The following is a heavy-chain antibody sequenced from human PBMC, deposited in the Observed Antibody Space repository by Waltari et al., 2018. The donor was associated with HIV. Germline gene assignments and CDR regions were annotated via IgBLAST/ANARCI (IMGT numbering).Heavy chain of an antibody. CDR1: GLTFSSYA. CDR3: ARDWGSLRDDYYYYGMDV. V-gene: IGHV3-30*04. CDR2: ISNDGSNK. Sequence: QVQLVESGGGVVQPGRSLRLSCAASGLTFSSYAMQWVRQAPGKGLEWVAVISNDGSNKYYADSVKGRFTISRDNSKNTLYLQMNSLRAEDTAVYYCARDWGSLRDDYYYYGMDVWGQGTTVTVSS. J-gene: IGHJ6*02. D-gene: IGHD3-16*01.